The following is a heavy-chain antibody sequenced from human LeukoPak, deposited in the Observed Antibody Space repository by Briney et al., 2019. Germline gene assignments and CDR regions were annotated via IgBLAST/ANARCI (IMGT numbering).Heavy chain of an antibody. J-gene: IGHJ5*02. D-gene: IGHD3-22*01. CDR2: IIPIFGTA. CDR1: GGTFSSYA. Sequence: EASVKVSCKASGGTFSSYAISWVRQAPGQGLEWMGGIIPIFGTANYAQKFQGRATITADESTSTAYMELSSLRSEDTAVYYCARESYYDSSGYYYVPLDPWGQGTLVTVSS. CDR3: ARESYYDSSGYYYVPLDP. V-gene: IGHV1-69*13.